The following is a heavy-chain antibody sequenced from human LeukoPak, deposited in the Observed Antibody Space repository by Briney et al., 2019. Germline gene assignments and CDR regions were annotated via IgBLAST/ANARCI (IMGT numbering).Heavy chain of an antibody. CDR1: GGSISSYY. CDR2: IYTSGST. V-gene: IGHV4-4*07. Sequence: SETLSLTCTVSGGSISSYYLSWIRQPAGKGLEWIGRIYTSGSTNYNPSLKSRLTISVDKSNNQFSLQQSSVPAAETAVYYCARETPQYEVLENSYYYYYYTGVWGKGTTVTVSS. J-gene: IGHJ6*03. D-gene: IGHD5-24*01. CDR3: ARETPQYEVLENSYYYYYYTGV.